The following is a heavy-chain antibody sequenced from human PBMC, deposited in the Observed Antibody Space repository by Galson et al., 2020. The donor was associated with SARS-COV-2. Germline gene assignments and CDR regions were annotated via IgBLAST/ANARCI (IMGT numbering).Heavy chain of an antibody. CDR1: GFTFSSYA. D-gene: IGHD6-13*01. J-gene: IGHJ6*02. CDR3: VKDEQQNYAIEGFHYYGMDV. CDR2: ISGSGGST. V-gene: IGHV3-23*01. Sequence: TGGSLRLSCAASGFTFSSYAMSWVRQAPGKGLEWISVISGSGGSTYYADSVKGRFTISRDSSKNTLYLQMNSLRAEDTAVYHCVKDEQQNYAIEGFHYYGMDVWGQGTTVTVSS.